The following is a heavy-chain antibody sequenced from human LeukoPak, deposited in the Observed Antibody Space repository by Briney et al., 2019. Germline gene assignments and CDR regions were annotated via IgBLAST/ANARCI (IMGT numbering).Heavy chain of an antibody. CDR3: ARLGGSFDP. CDR1: GGSFSGYY. Sequence: SQTLSLTCAVYGGSFSGYYWSWIRQPPGKGLEWIGEINHRGSTNYNPSLNRRVTISADTSKNQFSLKLSSVTAADTAVYYCARLGGSFDPWGQGTLVTVSS. V-gene: IGHV4-34*01. CDR2: INHRGST. J-gene: IGHJ5*02. D-gene: IGHD1-26*01.